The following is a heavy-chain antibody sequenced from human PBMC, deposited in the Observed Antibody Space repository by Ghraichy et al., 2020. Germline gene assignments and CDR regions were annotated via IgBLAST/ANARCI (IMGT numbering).Heavy chain of an antibody. CDR3: ARGAGITDALDV. Sequence: GGSRRLSCAASGFSFSSYWMTWVRQAPGKGLEWVANINQDGSDDFCVDSLKGRFTISRDNGKDSLYLQINSLRVEDTAVYYCARGAGITDALDVWGHGTRVSVSS. V-gene: IGHV3-7*01. CDR1: GFSFSSYW. D-gene: IGHD6-25*01. CDR2: INQDGSDD. J-gene: IGHJ3*01.